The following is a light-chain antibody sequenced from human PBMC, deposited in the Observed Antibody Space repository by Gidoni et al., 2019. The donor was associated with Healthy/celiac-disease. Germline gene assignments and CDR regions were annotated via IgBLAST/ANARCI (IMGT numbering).Light chain of an antibody. Sequence: DIQMTQSPSSLSASVGDRVTITCRASQSISSYLNWYQQKPGTAPKLLIYAASSLQSGVPSRFSGSGSGTDFTLTISSLQPGDFATYYCQQSYSIPSTFGGXTKVEIK. J-gene: IGKJ4*01. CDR1: QSISSY. CDR3: QQSYSIPST. CDR2: AAS. V-gene: IGKV1-39*01.